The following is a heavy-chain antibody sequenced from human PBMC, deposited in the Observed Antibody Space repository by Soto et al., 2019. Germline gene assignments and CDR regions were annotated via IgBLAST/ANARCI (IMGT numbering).Heavy chain of an antibody. CDR2: ISWNSGSI. D-gene: IGHD2-15*01. J-gene: IGHJ4*02. CDR3: AKDMSLVGETYYLDY. V-gene: IGHV3-9*01. CDR1: GSICDDYA. Sequence: GGSLRLSCGGPGSICDDYAMHWVRQAPGEGLEWVSGISWNSGSIGYADSVKGRFTISRDNAKNSLYLQMNSLRAEDTALYYCAKDMSLVGETYYLDYWGQGTLVTVSS.